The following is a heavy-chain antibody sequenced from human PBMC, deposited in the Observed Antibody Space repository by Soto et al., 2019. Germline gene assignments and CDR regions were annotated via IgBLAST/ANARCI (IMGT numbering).Heavy chain of an antibody. Sequence: ETLSLTCTVSGGSISSGGYYWSWIRQHPGKGLEWIGYIHNSANTNYNPSLKSRVAVSVDTSKNQFSLRLSSVTAADTAVYYCANRYYDGSGYLHDYWGQGILVTVSS. D-gene: IGHD3-22*01. CDR1: GGSISSGGYY. CDR2: IHNSANT. J-gene: IGHJ4*02. V-gene: IGHV4-61*08. CDR3: ANRYYDGSGYLHDY.